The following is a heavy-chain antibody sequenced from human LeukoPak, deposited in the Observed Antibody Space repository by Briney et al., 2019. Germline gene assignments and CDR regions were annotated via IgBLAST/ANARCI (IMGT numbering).Heavy chain of an antibody. V-gene: IGHV4-4*02. J-gene: IGHJ4*02. CDR1: GGSISSSNW. D-gene: IGHD3-10*01. Sequence: PSESQSLTCAVSGGSISSSNWWSWVRQPPGKGLEWIGEIYHSGSTNYNPSLKSRVTISVDKSKNQFSLKLSSVTAADTAVYYCARVASMVRGNQNFDYWGQGTLVTVSS. CDR2: IYHSGST. CDR3: ARVASMVRGNQNFDY.